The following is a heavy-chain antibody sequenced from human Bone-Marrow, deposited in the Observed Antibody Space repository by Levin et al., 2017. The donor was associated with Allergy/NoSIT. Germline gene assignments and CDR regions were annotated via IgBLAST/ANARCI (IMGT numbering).Heavy chain of an antibody. CDR1: GFTFSSYA. J-gene: IGHJ4*02. Sequence: GESLKISCAASGFTFSSYAMSWVRQAPGKGLEWVSAISGSGGSTYYADSVKGRFTISRDNSKNTLYLQMNSLRAEDTAVYYCARGFRELDYFDYWGQGTLVTVSS. CDR2: ISGSGGST. V-gene: IGHV3-23*01. CDR3: ARGFRELDYFDY. D-gene: IGHD3-10*01.